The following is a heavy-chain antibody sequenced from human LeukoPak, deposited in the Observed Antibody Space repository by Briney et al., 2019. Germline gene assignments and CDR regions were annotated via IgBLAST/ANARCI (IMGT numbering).Heavy chain of an antibody. V-gene: IGHV3-7*01. CDR1: GFTFSSYS. J-gene: IGHJ4*02. CDR2: MRRDGNEI. Sequence: GGSLRLSCAASGFTFSSYSMNWVRQAPGKGLEWVANMRRDGNEIYYLDSVRGRFTISRDNARNSLYLQMNSLRAEDTAVYYCARDPPNPDYWGQGTLVTVSS. CDR3: ARDPPNPDY.